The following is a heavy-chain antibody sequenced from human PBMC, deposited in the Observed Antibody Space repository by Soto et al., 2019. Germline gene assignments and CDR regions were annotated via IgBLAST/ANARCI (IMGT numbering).Heavy chain of an antibody. Sequence: GGSLRLSCGTSGFTVSTWIHWVRQAPGEGLVWVSRISGEGTVTDYAESVKGRFTVSRDIAKSTVFLQMNSLRVEDTAVYYCARIGFLGEGDFWGQGNLVTVSS. CDR2: ISGEGTVT. J-gene: IGHJ4*02. CDR1: GFTVSTW. D-gene: IGHD3-16*01. CDR3: ARIGFLGEGDF. V-gene: IGHV3-74*01.